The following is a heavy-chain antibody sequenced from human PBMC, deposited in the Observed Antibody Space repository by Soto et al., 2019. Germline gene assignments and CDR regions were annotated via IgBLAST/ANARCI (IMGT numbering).Heavy chain of an antibody. J-gene: IGHJ4*02. D-gene: IGHD1-20*01. CDR3: AIVGNWNRLDY. CDR2: IYYSGST. V-gene: IGHV4-31*03. CDR1: GGYIRSGGYY. Sequence: SETLSLTCTVSGGYIRSGGYYWSWIRQHPGKGLEWIGYIYYSGSTYYNPSLKSRVTISVDTSKNHFSLKLSSVTAAATAVYDCAIVGNWNRLDYWGQGTLVTVSS.